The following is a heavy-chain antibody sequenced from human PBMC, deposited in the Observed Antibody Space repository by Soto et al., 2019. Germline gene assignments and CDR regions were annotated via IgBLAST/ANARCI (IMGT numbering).Heavy chain of an antibody. CDR1: GFTFSSYA. CDR2: ISGSGGST. D-gene: IGHD2-15*01. V-gene: IGHV3-23*01. Sequence: GESLKISCAASGFTFSSYAMSWVRQAPGKGLEWVSAISGSGGSTYYADPVKGRFTISRDNSKNTLYLQMNSLRAEDTAVYYCAKDVVVAATPGYYYYMDVWGKGTTVTVSS. CDR3: AKDVVVAATPGYYYYMDV. J-gene: IGHJ6*03.